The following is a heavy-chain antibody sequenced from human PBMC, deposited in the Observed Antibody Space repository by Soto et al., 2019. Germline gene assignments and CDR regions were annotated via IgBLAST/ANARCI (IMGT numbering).Heavy chain of an antibody. J-gene: IGHJ4*02. D-gene: IGHD1-20*01. CDR3: ARDLLPRVHPFITGTTGYFDY. V-gene: IGHV1-46*01. Sequence: ASVKVSCKASGYTLTSYYMHWVRQAPGQGLEWMGIINPSGGSTSYAQKFQGRVTMTRDTSTSTVYMELSSLRSEDTAVYYCARDLLPRVHPFITGTTGYFDYWGQGTLVTVSS. CDR2: INPSGGST. CDR1: GYTLTSYY.